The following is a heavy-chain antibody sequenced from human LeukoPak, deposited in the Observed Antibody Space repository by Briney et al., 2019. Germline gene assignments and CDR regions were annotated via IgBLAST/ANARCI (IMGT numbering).Heavy chain of an antibody. CDR2: IYHSGST. CDR1: GGSISSSNW. CDR3: ARPNSGSYKGGAFDI. D-gene: IGHD1-26*01. Sequence: SETLSLTCAVSGGSISSSNWWSWVRQPPGKGLEWIGEIYHSGSTNYNPSLKSRVTISVDKSKNQFSLKLSSVTAADTAVYYCARPNSGSYKGGAFDIWGQGTMVTVSS. J-gene: IGHJ3*02. V-gene: IGHV4-4*02.